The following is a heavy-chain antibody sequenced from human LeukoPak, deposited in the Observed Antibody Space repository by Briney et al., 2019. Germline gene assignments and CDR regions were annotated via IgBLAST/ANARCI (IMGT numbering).Heavy chain of an antibody. J-gene: IGHJ4*02. CDR2: IYASGNT. V-gene: IGHV4-4*07. Sequence: SETMSLTCTVSGGSINSYFWSWIRQPAGKGLEWIGRIYASGNTNYNSSLKSRLTMSIDTSKNQFSPRLSSVTAADTAVYFCAREDPLVAARGLDYWGQGTLVTVSS. CDR1: GGSINSYF. D-gene: IGHD2-15*01. CDR3: AREDPLVAARGLDY.